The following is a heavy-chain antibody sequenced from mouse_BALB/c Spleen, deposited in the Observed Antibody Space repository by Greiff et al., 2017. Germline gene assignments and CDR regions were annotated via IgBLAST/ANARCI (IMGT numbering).Heavy chain of an antibody. CDR1: GFTFSDYG. Sequence: DVKLVESGGGLVQPGGSRKLSCAASGFTFSDYGMAWVRQAPGKGPEWVAFISNLAYSIYYADTVTGRFTISRENAKNTLYLEMSSLRSEDTAMYYCARRIYYDYNYAMDYWGQGTSVTVSS. D-gene: IGHD2-4*01. CDR3: ARRIYYDYNYAMDY. CDR2: ISNLAYSI. V-gene: IGHV5-15*02. J-gene: IGHJ4*01.